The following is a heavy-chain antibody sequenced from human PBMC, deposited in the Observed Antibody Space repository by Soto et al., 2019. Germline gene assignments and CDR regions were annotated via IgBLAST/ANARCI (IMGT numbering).Heavy chain of an antibody. D-gene: IGHD3-22*01. V-gene: IGHV3-23*01. CDR3: ARSGYYYPLDFDH. CDR1: GVTFSSSA. CDR2: ISGSGGST. Sequence: GGALGVSSADSGVTFSSSAMSWVRQAPGKGLEWVSAISGSGGSTYYADTVKGRFTVSRDNSKNTLYLQMNSLRAEDTAVYYCARSGYYYPLDFDHWGQG. J-gene: IGHJ4*02.